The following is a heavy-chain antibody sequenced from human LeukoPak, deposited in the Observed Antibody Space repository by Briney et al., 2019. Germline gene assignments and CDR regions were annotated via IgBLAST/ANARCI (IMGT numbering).Heavy chain of an antibody. J-gene: IGHJ4*02. V-gene: IGHV4-34*01. D-gene: IGHD2-2*01. CDR1: GFTFSTYA. CDR2: INHSGST. CDR3: ARGPADCSSTSCHPVDFDY. Sequence: GSLRLSCAASGFTFSTYAMSWIRQPPGKGLEWIGEINHSGSTNYNPSLKSRVTISVDTSKNQFSLKLSSVTAADTAVYYCARGPADCSSTSCHPVDFDYWGQGTLVTVSS.